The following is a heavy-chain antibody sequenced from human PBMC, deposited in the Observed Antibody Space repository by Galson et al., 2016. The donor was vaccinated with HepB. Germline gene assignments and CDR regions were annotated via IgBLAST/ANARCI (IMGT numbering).Heavy chain of an antibody. Sequence: TLSLTCTVSGGSIRSGGYYWSWIRQYPGKGLEWIGYIYYSGRTYYNPSLKSRVSIAVETSEKQFSLKLSSVIAADTAVYFCARGRRTTVTTFLPEFEYWGQGPLVTVSS. CDR3: ARGRRTTVTTFLPEFEY. V-gene: IGHV4-31*03. CDR1: GGSIRSGGYY. CDR2: IYYSGRT. D-gene: IGHD4-17*01. J-gene: IGHJ4*02.